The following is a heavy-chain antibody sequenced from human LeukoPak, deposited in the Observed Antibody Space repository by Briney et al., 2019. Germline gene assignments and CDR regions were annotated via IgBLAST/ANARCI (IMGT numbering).Heavy chain of an antibody. CDR2: ISYDGSNK. CDR3: ARALQQWLVTVDY. V-gene: IGHV3-30-3*01. J-gene: IGHJ4*02. CDR1: GFTFSSYA. D-gene: IGHD6-19*01. Sequence: RGSLRLSCAASGFTFSSYAMHWVRQAPGKGLEWVAVISYDGSNKYYADSVKGRFTISRDNSKNTLYLQMNSLRAEDTAVYYCARALQQWLVTVDYWGQGTLVTVSS.